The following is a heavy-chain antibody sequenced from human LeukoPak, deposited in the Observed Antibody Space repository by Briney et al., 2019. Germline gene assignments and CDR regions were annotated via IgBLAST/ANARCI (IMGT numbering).Heavy chain of an antibody. CDR1: GFTFSIYA. CDR3: AKDIQLST. J-gene: IGHJ3*01. CDR2: ISDSGVDT. Sequence: GGSLRLSCAASGFTFSIYAMTWVRQAPGKGLEWVSAISDSGVDTSYADSVKGRFTISRDNSKNTLSLQMNSLRVEDTAIYYCAKDIQLSTWGLGTMVTVSS. V-gene: IGHV3-23*01. D-gene: IGHD3-16*02.